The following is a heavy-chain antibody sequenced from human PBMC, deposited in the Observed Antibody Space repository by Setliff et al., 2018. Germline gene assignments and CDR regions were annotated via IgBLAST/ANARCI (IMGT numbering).Heavy chain of an antibody. CDR3: ARDVFDFRTGQAGP. D-gene: IGHD3-3*01. CDR1: GFTFSSLW. V-gene: IGHV3-7*01. Sequence: GRSLRLSCSASGFTFSSLWMAWVRQAPGKGLEWVANINQGGSDQFYVESVKGRFTISRDNAKNSLYLQMNSLRVEDTAVYYCARDVFDFRTGQAGPWGQGTLVTVSS. CDR2: INQGGSDQ. J-gene: IGHJ5*02.